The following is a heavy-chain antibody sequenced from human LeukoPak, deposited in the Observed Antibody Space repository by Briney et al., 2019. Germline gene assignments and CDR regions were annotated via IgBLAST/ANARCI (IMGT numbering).Heavy chain of an antibody. CDR1: GGSISSSSYY. CDR2: IYYSGST. D-gene: IGHD3-3*01. Sequence: SETLSLTCTVSGGSISSSSYYWGWIRQPPGKGLEWIGSIYYSGSTYYNPSLKSRVTISVDTSKNQFSPKLSSATAADTAVYYCARGPPDYDFWSGYSVSYMDVWGKGTTVTVSS. J-gene: IGHJ6*03. V-gene: IGHV4-39*07. CDR3: ARGPPDYDFWSGYSVSYMDV.